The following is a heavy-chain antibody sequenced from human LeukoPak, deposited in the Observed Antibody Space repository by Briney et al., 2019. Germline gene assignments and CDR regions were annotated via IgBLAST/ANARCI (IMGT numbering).Heavy chain of an antibody. J-gene: IGHJ4*02. Sequence: ASVKVSCKASGYIFTSYGISWVRQAPGQGLEWMGWISVYNGNTNYAQNLQGRVTTTTDTSTDTAYMELRSLRYDDTAVYYCARERIAVAGSFDYWGQGTLVTVSS. CDR1: GYIFTSYG. D-gene: IGHD6-19*01. CDR3: ARERIAVAGSFDY. CDR2: ISVYNGNT. V-gene: IGHV1-18*04.